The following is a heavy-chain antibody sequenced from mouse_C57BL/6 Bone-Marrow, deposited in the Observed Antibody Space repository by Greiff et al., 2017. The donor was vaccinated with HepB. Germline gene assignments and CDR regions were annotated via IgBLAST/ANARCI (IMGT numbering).Heavy chain of an antibody. CDR2: IDPSDSYT. CDR1: GYTFTSYW. CDR3: ARITKVDYFDY. V-gene: IGHV1-50*01. D-gene: IGHD1-1*01. J-gene: IGHJ2*01. Sequence: QVQLQQPGAELVKPGASVKLSCKASGYTFTSYWMQWVKQRPGQGLEWIGEIDPSDSYTNYNQKFKGKATLTVDTSSSTAYMQLSSLTSEDSAVYYCARITKVDYFDYWGQGTTLTVSS.